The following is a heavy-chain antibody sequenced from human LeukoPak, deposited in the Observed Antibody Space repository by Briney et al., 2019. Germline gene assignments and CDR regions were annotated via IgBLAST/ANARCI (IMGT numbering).Heavy chain of an antibody. CDR2: IKSKTGGGTT. V-gene: IGHV3-15*01. CDR1: GFTFSNAW. CDR3: TGVGITMIVVALDY. J-gene: IGHJ4*02. Sequence: GGSLRLSCAASGFTFSNAWMSWVRQAPGKGLEWVGRIKSKTGGGTTDYAAPVKGRFTISRDDSKNTLYLQMNSLKTEDTAVYYCTGVGITMIVVALDYWGQGTLVTVSS. D-gene: IGHD3-22*01.